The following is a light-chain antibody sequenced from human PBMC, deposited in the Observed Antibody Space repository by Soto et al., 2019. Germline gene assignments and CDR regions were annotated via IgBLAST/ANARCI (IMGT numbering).Light chain of an antibody. J-gene: IGKJ2*01. V-gene: IGKV1-39*01. CDR3: QKSNGSPYT. CDR1: QTIDHY. Sequence: DIQMTQSPSSLSASVGDRVTITCRASQTIDHYLNWYQQNPGNAPKLLLYAASTLQNGVTSRFSGSGSGTDFTLTISSLQTENFANHYCQKSNGSPYTYRQGTKLEIK. CDR2: AAS.